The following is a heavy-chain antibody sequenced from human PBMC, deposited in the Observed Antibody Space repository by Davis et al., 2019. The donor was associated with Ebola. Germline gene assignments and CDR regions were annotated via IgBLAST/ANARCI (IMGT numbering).Heavy chain of an antibody. CDR2: FDPEDGET. Sequence: ASVKVSCKASGYTFTNYDINWVRQATGQGLEWMGGFDPEDGETIYAQKFQGRVTMTEDTSTDTAYMELSSLRSEDTAVYYCATDSDGMDVWGQGTTVTVSS. CDR1: GYTFTNYD. CDR3: ATDSDGMDV. J-gene: IGHJ6*02. V-gene: IGHV1-24*01.